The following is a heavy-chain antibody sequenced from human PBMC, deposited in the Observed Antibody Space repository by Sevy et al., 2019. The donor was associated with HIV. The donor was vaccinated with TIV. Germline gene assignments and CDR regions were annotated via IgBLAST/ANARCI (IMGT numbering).Heavy chain of an antibody. CDR3: VRDKEVGASILDA. D-gene: IGHD1-26*01. Sequence: GGSLRLSCVASGFNFRNFRMSWVRQAPGKGQECVADIKQDGSEAYYVDSVKGRFTISRDNAKNSLYLQMNSLRDEDTAMYFCVRDKEVGASILDAWGQGTPVTVSS. V-gene: IGHV3-7*03. CDR1: GFNFRNFR. J-gene: IGHJ5*02. CDR2: IKQDGSEA.